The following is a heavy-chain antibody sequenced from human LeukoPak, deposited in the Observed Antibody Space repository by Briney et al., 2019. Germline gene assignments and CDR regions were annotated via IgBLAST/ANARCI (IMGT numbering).Heavy chain of an antibody. Sequence: PGGSLRLSCAASGFTFSSYAMSWVRQAPGKGLEWVSAISGSGGSTYYADSVKGRFTISRDNSKNTLYLQMNSPRAEDTAVYYCAKSVRRSITMIVVVITEFDYWGQGALVTVSS. CDR1: GFTFSSYA. J-gene: IGHJ4*02. CDR2: ISGSGGST. D-gene: IGHD3-22*01. CDR3: AKSVRRSITMIVVVITEFDY. V-gene: IGHV3-23*01.